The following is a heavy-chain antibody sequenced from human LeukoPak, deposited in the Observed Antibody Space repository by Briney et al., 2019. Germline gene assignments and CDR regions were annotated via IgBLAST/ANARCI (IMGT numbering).Heavy chain of an antibody. V-gene: IGHV4-31*03. CDR2: IYYSGST. D-gene: IGHD4-11*01. J-gene: IGHJ5*02. CDR3: ARDQRQYSRALSNWFDP. Sequence: SETLSLTCTVSGGSISSGGYYWSWIRQHPGKGLEWIGDIYYSGSTHYNPSLKSRVSISVDTSKNQFSLKLSSVTAADTAVYYCARDQRQYSRALSNWFDPWGQGTLVTVSS. CDR1: GGSISSGGYY.